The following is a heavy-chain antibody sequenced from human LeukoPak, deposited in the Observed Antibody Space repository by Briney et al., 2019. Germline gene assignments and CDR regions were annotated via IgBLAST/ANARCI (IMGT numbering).Heavy chain of an antibody. CDR3: ARGNGYSGCWYWFDS. Sequence: PSETLSLTCTVSGGSISSYYWSWIRQPAGKGLEWIGRIYISGSTNYSPSLKSRVTMSMDTSKNQFSLNLSSVSAADTAVYYCARGNGYSGCWYWFDSWGQGTLVTVSS. J-gene: IGHJ5*01. CDR2: IYISGST. V-gene: IGHV4-4*07. CDR1: GGSISSYY. D-gene: IGHD6-19*01.